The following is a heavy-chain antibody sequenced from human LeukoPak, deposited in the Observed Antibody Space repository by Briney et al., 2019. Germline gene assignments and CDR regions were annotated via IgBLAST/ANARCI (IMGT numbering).Heavy chain of an antibody. J-gene: IGHJ2*01. CDR3: AAAGQGLEQLVPRPPNFDL. Sequence: ASVKVSCKASGFTFTSSAMQWVRQARGQRLEWIGWIVVGSGNTNYAQKFQERVTITRDMSTSTAYMELSSLRSEDTAVYYYAAAGQGLEQLVPRPPNFDLWGRGTLVTVSS. V-gene: IGHV1-58*02. CDR2: IVVGSGNT. D-gene: IGHD6-6*01. CDR1: GFTFTSSA.